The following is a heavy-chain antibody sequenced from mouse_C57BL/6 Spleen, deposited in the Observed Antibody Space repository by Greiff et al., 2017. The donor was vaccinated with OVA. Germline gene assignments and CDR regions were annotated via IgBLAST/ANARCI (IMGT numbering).Heavy chain of an antibody. Sequence: VQRVESGAELAKPGASVKLSCKASGYTFTSYWMHWVKQRPGQGLEWIGYINPSSGYTKYNQKFKGKATLTADKSSSTAYMQLSSLTYEDSAVYYCAVITTVETWFAYWGQGTLVTVSA. V-gene: IGHV1-7*01. CDR2: INPSSGYT. J-gene: IGHJ3*01. CDR3: AVITTVETWFAY. D-gene: IGHD1-1*01. CDR1: GYTFTSYW.